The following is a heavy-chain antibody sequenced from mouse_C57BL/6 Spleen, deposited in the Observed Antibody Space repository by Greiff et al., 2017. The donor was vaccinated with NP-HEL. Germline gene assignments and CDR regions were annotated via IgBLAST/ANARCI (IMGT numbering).Heavy chain of an antibody. Sequence: QVQLQQPGAELVRPGASVKLSCKASGYTFTSYWMHWVKQRPGQGLEWIGEIDPSDSYTNYNQKFKGKSTLTVDKSSSTAYMQLSSLTSEDSAVYYCARSLGRGGFDYWGQGTTLTVSS. J-gene: IGHJ2*01. CDR3: ARSLGRGGFDY. CDR2: IDPSDSYT. V-gene: IGHV1-69*01. CDR1: GYTFTSYW. D-gene: IGHD4-1*01.